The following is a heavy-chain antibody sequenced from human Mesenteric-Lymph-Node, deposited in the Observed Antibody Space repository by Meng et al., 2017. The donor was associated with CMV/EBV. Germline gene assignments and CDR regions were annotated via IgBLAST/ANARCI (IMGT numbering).Heavy chain of an antibody. V-gene: IGHV4-39*07. J-gene: IGHJ5*02. Sequence: WVRQPPGKGLEWIGSIYYSGSTYYNPSLKSRVTISVDTSKNQFSLKLSSVTAADTAVYYCARAEYNWFDPWGQGTLVTVSS. CDR2: IYYSGST. D-gene: IGHD3-10*01. CDR3: ARAEYNWFDP.